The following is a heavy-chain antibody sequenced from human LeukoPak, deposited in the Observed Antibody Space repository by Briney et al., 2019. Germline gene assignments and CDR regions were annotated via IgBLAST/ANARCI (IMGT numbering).Heavy chain of an antibody. CDR2: INTNTGNP. Sequence: ASVKVSCKASGYTFTSYAMNWVRQAPGQGLEWMGWINTNTGNPTYAQGFTGRFVFSLDTSVSTAYLQISSLKAEDTAVYYCARVVPEFGSLIAGPLTFDYWGQGTLVTVSS. J-gene: IGHJ4*02. D-gene: IGHD3-10*01. CDR3: ARVVPEFGSLIAGPLTFDY. CDR1: GYTFTSYA. V-gene: IGHV7-4-1*02.